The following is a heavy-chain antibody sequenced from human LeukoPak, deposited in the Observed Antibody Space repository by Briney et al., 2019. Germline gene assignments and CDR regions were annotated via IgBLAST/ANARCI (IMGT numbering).Heavy chain of an antibody. J-gene: IGHJ5*02. CDR2: IHGGGST. CDR1: GFTFSSYG. D-gene: IGHD2-2*01. CDR3: ARMTIVVVPAAILNWFDP. Sequence: GGSLRLSCAASGFTFSSYGMHWIRQAPGKGLEWVSLIHGGGSTYYADSVKGRFTISRDNSKNTLYLQMNSLRAEDTAVYYCARMTIVVVPAAILNWFDPWGQGTLVTVSS. V-gene: IGHV3-53*01.